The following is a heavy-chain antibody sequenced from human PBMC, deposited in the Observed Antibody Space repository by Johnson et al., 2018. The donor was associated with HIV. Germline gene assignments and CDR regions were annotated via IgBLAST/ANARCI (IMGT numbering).Heavy chain of an antibody. CDR1: GFTFDDYA. Sequence: VQLVESVGGLVQPGRSLRLSCAASGFTFDDYAMHWVRQAPGKGLEWVSGISWNSGSIGYADSVKGRFTISRDNAKNSLYLQIDSLRAEDTSVYYCARDGICSSPWDAFDIWGQGTLVTVSS. D-gene: IGHD6-19*01. CDR3: ARDGICSSPWDAFDI. V-gene: IGHV3-9*01. CDR2: ISWNSGSI. J-gene: IGHJ3*02.